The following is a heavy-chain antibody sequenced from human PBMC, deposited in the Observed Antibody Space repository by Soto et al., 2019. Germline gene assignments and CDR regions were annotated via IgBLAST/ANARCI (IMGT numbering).Heavy chain of an antibody. V-gene: IGHV3-21*01. Sequence: GGSLRLSCAASGFTFSSYSMNWVRQAPGKGLEWVSSISSSSSYIYYADSVKGRFTISRDNAKNSLYLQMNSLRAEDTAVYYCARDVGLNPIFGVVIPPSYYMDVWGKGTTVTVSS. CDR2: ISSSSSYI. CDR1: GFTFSSYS. D-gene: IGHD3-3*01. J-gene: IGHJ6*03. CDR3: ARDVGLNPIFGVVIPPSYYMDV.